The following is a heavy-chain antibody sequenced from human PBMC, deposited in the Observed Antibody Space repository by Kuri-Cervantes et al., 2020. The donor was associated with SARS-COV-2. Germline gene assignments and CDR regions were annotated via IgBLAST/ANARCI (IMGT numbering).Heavy chain of an antibody. J-gene: IGHJ6*03. V-gene: IGHV1-2*02. CDR3: AREWCGGDCYSYYYYYYMDV. D-gene: IGHD2-21*01. CDR1: GYTFTGYY. CDR2: INPNSGGT. Sequence: GGSLRLSCKASGYTFTGYYMHWVRQAPGQGLEWMGWINPNSGGTNYAQKFQGRVTMTRDTSISTAYMELSRLRSDDTAVYYCAREWCGGDCYSYYYYYYMDVWGKGTTVTVSS.